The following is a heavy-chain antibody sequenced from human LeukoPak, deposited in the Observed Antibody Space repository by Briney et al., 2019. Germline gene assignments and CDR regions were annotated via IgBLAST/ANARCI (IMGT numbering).Heavy chain of an antibody. V-gene: IGHV3-30*18. J-gene: IGHJ4*02. CDR3: AKDRHSSGWPRRLAYYFDY. CDR2: ISYDGSNK. D-gene: IGHD6-19*01. Sequence: PGRSLRLSCAASGFTFSSYGMHWVRQDPGKGLEWVAVISYDGSNKYYADSVKGRFTISRDNSKNTLYLQMNSLRGEDTAVYYCAKDRHSSGWPRRLAYYFDYWGQGTLVTVSS. CDR1: GFTFSSYG.